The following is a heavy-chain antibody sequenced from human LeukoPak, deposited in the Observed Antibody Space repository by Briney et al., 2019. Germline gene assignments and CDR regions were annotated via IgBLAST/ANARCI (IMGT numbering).Heavy chain of an antibody. Sequence: PGGSLRLSRATSGFTFSSYAMSWVRQAPGKGPEWVSALNHGGGSTYYADSVKGRFTIFRDNSKNTLYLQISSLRAEDTAVYYCAKTGRDYGDFFYFDYWGQGTLVTVSS. CDR2: LNHGGGST. J-gene: IGHJ4*02. D-gene: IGHD4-17*01. V-gene: IGHV3-23*01. CDR3: AKTGRDYGDFFYFDY. CDR1: GFTFSSYA.